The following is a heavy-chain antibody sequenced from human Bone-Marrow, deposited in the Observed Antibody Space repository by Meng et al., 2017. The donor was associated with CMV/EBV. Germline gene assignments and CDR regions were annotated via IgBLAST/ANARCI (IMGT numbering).Heavy chain of an antibody. CDR2: INSDGSST. CDR1: GFTFSSFL. V-gene: IGHV3-74*01. Sequence: GESLKSSCPAPGFTFSSFLMHWVRQAPGKGLVWVSRINSDGSSTSYADSVKGRFTISRDNAKNTLYLQMNCLRVEDTAVYYCARDLGGVDFGVVRGDYYGMDVWGQGTTVTVSS. D-gene: IGHD3-3*01. CDR3: ARDLGGVDFGVVRGDYYGMDV. J-gene: IGHJ6*02.